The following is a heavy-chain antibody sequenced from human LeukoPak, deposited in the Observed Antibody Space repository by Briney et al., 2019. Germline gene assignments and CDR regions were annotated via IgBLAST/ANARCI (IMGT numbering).Heavy chain of an antibody. CDR2: IYSGGST. V-gene: IGHV3-53*01. D-gene: IGHD3-10*01. CDR1: GFTVSSNY. Sequence: PGGSLRLSCAASGFTVSSNYMSWVRQAPGKGLEWVSVIYSGGSTYYADSVKGRFTISRDNSKNTLYLQMNSLRAEDTAVYYCAVIPKEVWFGEFTDYWGQGTLVTVSS. CDR3: AVIPKEVWFGEFTDY. J-gene: IGHJ4*02.